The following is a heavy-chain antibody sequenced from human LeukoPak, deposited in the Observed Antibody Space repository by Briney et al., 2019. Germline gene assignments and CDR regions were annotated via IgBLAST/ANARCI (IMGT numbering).Heavy chain of an antibody. CDR2: ISSNGGST. Sequence: GGSLRLSCAASGFTFSSYVMHWVRQAPGKGLEYVSAISSNGGSTYYANSVKGRFTISRDNSKNTLYLQMGSLSAEDMAVYYCARAPYVDTAMDYSGEG. CDR3: ARAPYVDTAMDY. D-gene: IGHD5-18*01. V-gene: IGHV3-64*01. CDR1: GFTFSSYV. J-gene: IGHJ4*02.